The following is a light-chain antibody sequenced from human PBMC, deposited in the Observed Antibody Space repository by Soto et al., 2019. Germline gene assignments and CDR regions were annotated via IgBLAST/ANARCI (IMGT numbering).Light chain of an antibody. Sequence: EIVFTQSPAPPSLSPGERAALSCRASQSVSNNYLAWYQQKPGQAPRLLIYGASNRATGIPDRFSGSGSGTDFTLTIGRLEPEDFAVYYCQQRSNWPHFGQGTRLEI. J-gene: IGKJ5*01. CDR1: QSVSNNY. CDR2: GAS. V-gene: IGKV3D-20*02. CDR3: QQRSNWPH.